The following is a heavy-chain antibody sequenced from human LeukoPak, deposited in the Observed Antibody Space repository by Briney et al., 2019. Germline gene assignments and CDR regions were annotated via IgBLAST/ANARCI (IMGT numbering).Heavy chain of an antibody. Sequence: SETLSLTCTVSGASITTYYWSWIRQPPGKGLEWIGYIYYSGSTNYNPSLKSRVTMSVDTSKNQFSLRLTSVTAADTAVYYCARGQRNYFRAVDVWGQGPLVTVSS. J-gene: IGHJ4*02. CDR1: GASITTYY. D-gene: IGHD1-7*01. CDR3: ARGQRNYFRAVDV. CDR2: IYYSGST. V-gene: IGHV4-59*01.